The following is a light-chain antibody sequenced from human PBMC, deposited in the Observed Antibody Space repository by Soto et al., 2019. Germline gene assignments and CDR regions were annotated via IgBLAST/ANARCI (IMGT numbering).Light chain of an antibody. CDR2: SNN. CDR1: SSNIGSNT. V-gene: IGLV1-44*01. Sequence: QSVLTQPPSASGTPGQRVTISCSGSSSNIGSNTVNWYQQLPGTAPKLLIYSNNQRPSGVPDRFSGSKSGTSASLAISGLQSEEEVDYHRPPRATRLHGPAFGGAPNITV. CDR3: PPRATRLHGPA. J-gene: IGLJ2*01.